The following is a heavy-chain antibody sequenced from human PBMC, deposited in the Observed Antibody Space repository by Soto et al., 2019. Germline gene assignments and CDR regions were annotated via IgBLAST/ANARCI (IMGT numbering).Heavy chain of an antibody. CDR2: ISYDGSNK. CDR1: GFTFSSYG. J-gene: IGHJ6*03. D-gene: IGHD5-18*01. CDR3: AKDIREGGYSYGYSFRAYYYYMDV. V-gene: IGHV3-30*18. Sequence: GGSLRLSCAASGFTFSSYGMHWVRQAPGKGLEWVAVISYDGSNKYYADSVKGRFTISRDNSKNTLYLQMNSLRAEDTAVYYCAKDIREGGYSYGYSFRAYYYYMDVWGKGTTVTVSS.